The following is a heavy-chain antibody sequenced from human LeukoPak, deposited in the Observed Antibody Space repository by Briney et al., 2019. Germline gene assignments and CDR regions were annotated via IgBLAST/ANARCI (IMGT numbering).Heavy chain of an antibody. D-gene: IGHD3-22*01. J-gene: IGHJ5*02. Sequence: SETLSLTCTVSGGSISSYYWSWIRQPPGKGLEWIGYIYYSGSTNYNPSLKSRVTISVDTSKNQFSLKLSSVTAADTAVYYCARWVHSSGYYYGFDPWGQGTLVTVSS. CDR1: GGSISSYY. CDR2: IYYSGST. CDR3: ARWVHSSGYYYGFDP. V-gene: IGHV4-59*08.